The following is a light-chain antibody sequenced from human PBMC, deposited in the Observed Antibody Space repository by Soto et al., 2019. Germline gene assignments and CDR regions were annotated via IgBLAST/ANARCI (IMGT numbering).Light chain of an antibody. V-gene: IGKV3-15*01. CDR2: AAS. Sequence: IVITHTPDNVSVFVWSRCIIYFRASQSVSSNLAWYQQKPGQAPRLVISAASTRATGIPARFSGSGSGTDFTLTISSLEPEDFAIYYCQQRNYWQVTFGQGTRLEIK. J-gene: IGKJ5*01. CDR1: QSVSSN. CDR3: QQRNYWQVT.